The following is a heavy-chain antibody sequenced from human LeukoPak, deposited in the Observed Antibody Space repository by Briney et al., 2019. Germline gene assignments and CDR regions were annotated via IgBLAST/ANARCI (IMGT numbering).Heavy chain of an antibody. CDR2: ISWNSGSI. Sequence: GGSLRLSCAASGFTFDDYAMHWVRQAPEKGLEWVSGISWNSGSIGYADSVKGRFTISRDNAKNSLYLQMNSLRAEDTALYYCAKARGYYYYYMDVWGKGTTVTVSS. CDR1: GFTFDDYA. V-gene: IGHV3-9*01. CDR3: AKARGYYYYYMDV. J-gene: IGHJ6*03. D-gene: IGHD3-10*01.